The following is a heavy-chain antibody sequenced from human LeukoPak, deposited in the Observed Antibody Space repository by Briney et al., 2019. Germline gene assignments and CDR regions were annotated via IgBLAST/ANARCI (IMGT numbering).Heavy chain of an antibody. CDR1: GFTFSSYA. CDR3: ARDPTNYDILTGYRPPDY. V-gene: IGHV3-64*01. J-gene: IGHJ4*02. D-gene: IGHD3-9*01. CDR2: ISSNGSST. Sequence: GGSLRLSCAASGFTFSSYAMHWVRQAPGKGLEYVSAISSNGSSTYYANSVKGRFTISRDNSKNTLYLQMGSLRAEDMAVYYCARDPTNYDILTGYRPPDYWGQGTLVTVSS.